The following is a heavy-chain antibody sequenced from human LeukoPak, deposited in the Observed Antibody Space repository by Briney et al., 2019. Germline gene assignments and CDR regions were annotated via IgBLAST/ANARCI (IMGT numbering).Heavy chain of an antibody. CDR3: ARDGDSSGWYGDGSVDY. CDR1: GYTFTSYG. CDR2: ISAYNGNT. D-gene: IGHD6-19*01. J-gene: IGHJ4*02. V-gene: IGHV1-18*01. Sequence: GAPVKVSCKASGYTFTSYGISWVRQAPGQGLEWMGWISAYNGNTNYAQKLQGRVTMTTDTSTSTAYMELRSLRSDDTAVYYCARDGDSSGWYGDGSVDYWGQGTLVTVSS.